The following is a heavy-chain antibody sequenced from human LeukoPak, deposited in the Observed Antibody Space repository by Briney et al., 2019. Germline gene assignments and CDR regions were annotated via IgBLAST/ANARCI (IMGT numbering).Heavy chain of an antibody. Sequence: GGSLRLSCAASGFTFSSYGMHWVRQAPGKGLEWVAFIRYDGSNKYYADSVKGRSPIPRENSKNTLYLQMNSLRAEDTSVYYCARDPGLSNWGQGTLVTVSS. J-gene: IGHJ4*02. CDR3: ARDPGLSN. D-gene: IGHD5/OR15-5a*01. CDR2: IRYDGSNK. CDR1: GFTFSSYG. V-gene: IGHV3-30*02.